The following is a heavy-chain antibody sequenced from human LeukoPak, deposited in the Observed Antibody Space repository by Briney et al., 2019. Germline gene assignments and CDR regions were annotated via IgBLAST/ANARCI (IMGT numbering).Heavy chain of an antibody. D-gene: IGHD3-22*01. J-gene: IGHJ4*02. CDR3: ARLSDTPAYYYSSGYYHIRY. V-gene: IGHV1-8*01. CDR1: RYTFSAYD. CDR2: MNPDTGNT. Sequence: ASVKVSCKASRYTFSAYDINWVRQGAGQGLEWIRWMNPDTGNTGCAQKFQGRVTMTRDTSKSTAYMELNSLRSEDTAVYYCARLSDTPAYYYSSGYYHIRYWGQGTLLTVSS.